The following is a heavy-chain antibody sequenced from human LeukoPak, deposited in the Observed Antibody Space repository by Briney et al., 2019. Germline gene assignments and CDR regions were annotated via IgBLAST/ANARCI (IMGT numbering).Heavy chain of an antibody. J-gene: IGHJ4*02. CDR3: ASANYDFWSGYSVY. CDR2: IYTSGST. CDR1: GGSISSGSYY. V-gene: IGHV4-61*02. Sequence: SETLSLTCTVSGGSISSGSYYWSWIRQPAGKGLEWIGRIYTSGSTNYNPSLKSRVTISVDTSKNQFSLKLSSVTAADTAVYYCASANYDFWSGYSVYWGQGTLVTVFS. D-gene: IGHD3-3*01.